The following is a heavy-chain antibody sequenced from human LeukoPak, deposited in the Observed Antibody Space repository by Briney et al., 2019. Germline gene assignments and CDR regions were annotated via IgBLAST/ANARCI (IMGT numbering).Heavy chain of an antibody. Sequence: ASVKVSCKASGYTFTSYGISWVRQAPGQGLEWMGWISANNGNTNYAQKFQGRVTMTTDTSTSTAYMELRSLRSDDTAVYYCARDLPKLLWFGHDYYYGMDVWGQGTTVTVSS. D-gene: IGHD3-10*01. CDR1: GYTFTSYG. CDR3: ARDLPKLLWFGHDYYYGMDV. V-gene: IGHV1-18*01. CDR2: ISANNGNT. J-gene: IGHJ6*02.